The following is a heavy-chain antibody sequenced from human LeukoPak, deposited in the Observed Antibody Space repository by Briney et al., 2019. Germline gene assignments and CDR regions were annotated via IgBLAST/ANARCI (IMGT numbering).Heavy chain of an antibody. D-gene: IGHD3-3*01. CDR1: GYTFTNYG. Sequence: GASVKVSFKAAGYTFTNYGISWVRQPPGQGLELMGWVSAYSGNTNYAQNLQGRVGITTDTSTSTAYMELRSLRSDDTAVSYCARAPGDYDFWSGPFDYWGRGTLVTVSS. CDR3: ARAPGDYDFWSGPFDY. CDR2: VSAYSGNT. V-gene: IGHV1-18*01. J-gene: IGHJ4*02.